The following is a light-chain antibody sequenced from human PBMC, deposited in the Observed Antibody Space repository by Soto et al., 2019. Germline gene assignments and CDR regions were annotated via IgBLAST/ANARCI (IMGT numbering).Light chain of an antibody. V-gene: IGLV2-8*01. J-gene: IGLJ3*02. CDR3: SSHVGSDTRV. CDR2: EVS. CDR1: SSDVGGYNS. Sequence: QSALTQAPSASGSPGQSVTISCTGTSSDVGGYNSVSWYQRHPGRAPKLMIYEVSKRPSGVPDRFSGSKSGNTASLTVSGLQADDEADYYCSSHVGSDTRVFGGGTKLTVL.